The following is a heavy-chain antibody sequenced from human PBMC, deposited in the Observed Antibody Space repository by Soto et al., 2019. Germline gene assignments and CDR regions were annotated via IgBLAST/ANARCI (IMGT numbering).Heavy chain of an antibody. V-gene: IGHV4-34*01. D-gene: IGHD2-2*01. Sequence: SETLSLTCAVYGGSFSGYYWSWIRQPPGKGLEWIGEINHSGSTNYNPSLKSRVTISVDTSKNQFSLKLSSVTAADTAVYYCARDSEGYCSSTSCYPRLWDVYYYGMDVWGQGTTVTVSS. J-gene: IGHJ6*02. CDR1: GGSFSGYY. CDR2: INHSGST. CDR3: ARDSEGYCSSTSCYPRLWDVYYYGMDV.